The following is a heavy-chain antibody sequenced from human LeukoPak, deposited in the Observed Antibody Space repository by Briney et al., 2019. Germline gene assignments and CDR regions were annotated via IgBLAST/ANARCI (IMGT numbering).Heavy chain of an antibody. CDR3: AREGSVRGYYFDH. CDR1: GFTFSSYE. V-gene: IGHV3-48*03. J-gene: IGHJ4*02. CDR2: ISSSGSII. Sequence: PGGSLRLSCAASGFTFSSYEMNWVRQAPGKGLEWVSYISSSGSIIYYADSVKGRFTISRDNAKNSLYLQMNSLRAEDTAVYYCAREGSVRGYYFDHWGKGTLVTVSS.